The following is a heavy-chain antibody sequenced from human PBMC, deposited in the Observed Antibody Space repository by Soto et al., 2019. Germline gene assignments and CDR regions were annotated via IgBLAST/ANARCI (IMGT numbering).Heavy chain of an antibody. D-gene: IGHD6-6*01. Sequence: EVQLLESGGGLVQPGGSLRLSCAASGFTFSSYAMTWVRQAPLKGLEWVSGSSGSGASTFYAASVKGQFTTSRDTSKNTLYVQMNSLRAEDTAVYYCAKGAHSSSSRGVDVWGQGTTVTVSS. V-gene: IGHV3-23*01. CDR2: SSGSGAST. CDR3: AKGAHSSSSRGVDV. J-gene: IGHJ6*02. CDR1: GFTFSSYA.